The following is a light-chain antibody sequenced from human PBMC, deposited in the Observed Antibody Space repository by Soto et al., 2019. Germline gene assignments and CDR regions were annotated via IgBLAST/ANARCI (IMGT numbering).Light chain of an antibody. V-gene: IGLV2-14*01. Sequence: QSALTQPASVSGSPGQSITISCTGTSSDVGGYNYVSWYQQHPGKAPKLMIYDVTYRPSGVSNRFSGSKSGTTASLTLSGLQAEDEADYYCSSYTSTSTYVFGTGTKVTV. J-gene: IGLJ1*01. CDR2: DVT. CDR1: SSDVGGYNY. CDR3: SSYTSTSTYV.